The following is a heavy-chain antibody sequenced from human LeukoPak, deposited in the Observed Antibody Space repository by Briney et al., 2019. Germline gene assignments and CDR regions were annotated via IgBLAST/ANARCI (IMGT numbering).Heavy chain of an antibody. CDR1: GFSFNNYA. D-gene: IGHD2-21*02. CDR2: ISYDGTKK. V-gene: IGHV3-30*04. J-gene: IGHJ6*03. CDR3: ARGAHIVVSTSRSNYYMDV. Sequence: GGSLRLSCAPSGFSFNNYAMHWVRQAPGKGLEWVALISYDGTKKYYADSVRGRFTISRDNSKNTVYLLMNSLRTEDTAVHYCARGAHIVVSTSRSNYYMDVWGKGTTVIASS.